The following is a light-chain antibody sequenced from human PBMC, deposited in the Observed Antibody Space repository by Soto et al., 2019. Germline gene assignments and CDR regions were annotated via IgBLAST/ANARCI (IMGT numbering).Light chain of an antibody. Sequence: DIQMTQSPSTLSASVGDRVTITCRASQSISSWLAWYQQKPGKAPKLLIYKASSLESGVPSRFSGSGSGTEFTLTISGLQPDDFATYYCQQYNSYHRTFGQGTKVEIK. V-gene: IGKV1-5*03. J-gene: IGKJ1*01. CDR2: KAS. CDR3: QQYNSYHRT. CDR1: QSISSW.